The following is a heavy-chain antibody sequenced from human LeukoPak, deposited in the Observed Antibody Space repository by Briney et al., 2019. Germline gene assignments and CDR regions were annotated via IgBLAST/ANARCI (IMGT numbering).Heavy chain of an antibody. CDR2: ISSSSNTI. D-gene: IGHD4-17*01. V-gene: IGHV3-48*02. J-gene: IGHJ4*02. CDR1: GFTFNYFS. Sequence: GGSLRLSCAASGFTFNYFSVNWVRQAPGKGLEWVSYISSSSNTIYYADSVKGQFTISRDNARNSLYLQMNSLRDEDTAVYYCARVVPTVTPVWGQGTLVTVSS. CDR3: ARVVPTVTPV.